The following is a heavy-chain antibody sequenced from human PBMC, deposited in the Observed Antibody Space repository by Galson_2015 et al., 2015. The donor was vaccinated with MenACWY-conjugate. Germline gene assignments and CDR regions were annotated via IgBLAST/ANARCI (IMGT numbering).Heavy chain of an antibody. V-gene: IGHV5-51*01. J-gene: IGHJ4*02. CDR1: GYSFSTFP. Sequence: QSGAEVKKPGEPLKISCQGSGYSFSTFPIAWVRQMPGKGLEYMGVIVPGGSYTNYGPSFEGQVTMSADESASTAFLQWSSLKASDTAIYYCASTIREPGPHFDFWGQGTLVTVSS. CDR2: IVPGGSYT. CDR3: ASTIREPGPHFDF. D-gene: IGHD1-14*01.